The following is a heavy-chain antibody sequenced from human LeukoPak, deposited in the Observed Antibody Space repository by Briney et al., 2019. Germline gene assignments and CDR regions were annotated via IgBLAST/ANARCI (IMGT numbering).Heavy chain of an antibody. CDR3: VKGHDSSGYYLSYFDY. V-gene: IGHV3-64D*09. D-gene: IGHD3-22*01. Sequence: PGGSLRLSCAASGFTFSSFGMHWVRQAPGKGLEYVSTISSNGGTTYYADSVKGRFTISRDNSKNTLYLQMSSLRAEDTAVYYCVKGHDSSGYYLSYFDYWGQGALVTVSS. CDR2: ISSNGGTT. CDR1: GFTFSSFG. J-gene: IGHJ4*02.